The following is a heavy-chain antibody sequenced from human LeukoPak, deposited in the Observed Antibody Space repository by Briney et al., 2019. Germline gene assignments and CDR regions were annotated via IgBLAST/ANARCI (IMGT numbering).Heavy chain of an antibody. CDR1: GGSFSGYY. CDR3: ARGYDSSGYHFDY. D-gene: IGHD3-22*01. CDR2: INHSGST. V-gene: IGHV4-34*01. J-gene: IGHJ4*02. Sequence: SETLSLTCAVYGGSFSGYYWSWIRQPPGKGREWIGEINHSGSTNYNPSLKSRVTISVDTSKNQFSLKLSSVTAADTAVYYCARGYDSSGYHFDYWGQGTLVTVSS.